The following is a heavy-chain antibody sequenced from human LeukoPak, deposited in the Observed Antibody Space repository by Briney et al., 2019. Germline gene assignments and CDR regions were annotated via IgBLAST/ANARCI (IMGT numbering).Heavy chain of an antibody. CDR1: GGSISSGGYH. J-gene: IGHJ6*02. CDR2: IYYSGST. D-gene: IGHD4-17*01. Sequence: PSQTLSLTCTVSGGSISSGGYHWSWIRQHPGKGLEWIVYIYYSGSTYYNPSLKSRVTISVDTSKNQFSLKLSSVTAADTAVYYCARDRATVTTSYGMDVWGQGTTVTVSS. V-gene: IGHV4-31*03. CDR3: ARDRATVTTSYGMDV.